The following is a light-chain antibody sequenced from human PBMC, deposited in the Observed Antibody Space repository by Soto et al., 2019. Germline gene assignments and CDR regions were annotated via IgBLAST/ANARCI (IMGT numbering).Light chain of an antibody. Sequence: QSALTQPASVSGSPGQSITISCSGTSSDVGGYNYVSWYQQHPGKAPKLMIFDVSDRPSGVSYRFSGSKSGNTGSLTISGLQAEDEADYYCSSYTSSTTLVVFGGGTELTVL. J-gene: IGLJ2*01. V-gene: IGLV2-14*03. CDR3: SSYTSSTTLVV. CDR1: SSDVGGYNY. CDR2: DVS.